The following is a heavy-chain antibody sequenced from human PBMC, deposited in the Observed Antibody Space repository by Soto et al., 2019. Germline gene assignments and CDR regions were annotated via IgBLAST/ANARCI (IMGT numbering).Heavy chain of an antibody. CDR1: GDSISSDDYY. J-gene: IGHJ4*02. Sequence: QVQLHESGPGVVKPSQTLSLTCTVSGDSISSDDYYWSWIRQPPGKGLEWNGYISYSVTTSYNPSLKSLVLFSVDSSKTKYSLKLTSVTAADAAVYYCAGSHHNSAYVFDCWGQGTLVTVSS. CDR2: ISYSVTT. CDR3: AGSHHNSAYVFDC. D-gene: IGHD5-12*01. V-gene: IGHV4-30-4*01.